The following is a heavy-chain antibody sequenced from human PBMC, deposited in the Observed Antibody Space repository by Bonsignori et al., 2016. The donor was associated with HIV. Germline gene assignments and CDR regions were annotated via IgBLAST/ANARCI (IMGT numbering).Heavy chain of an antibody. J-gene: IGHJ4*02. V-gene: IGHV3-30*02. Sequence: WIRQPPGKGLEWVAFIRYDGSNKYYADSVKGRFTISRDNSKNTLYLQMNSLRAEDTAVYYCAKVESFYCSGGSCYPDYWGQGTLVTVSS. CDR3: AKVESFYCSGGSCYPDY. D-gene: IGHD2-15*01. CDR2: IRYDGSNK.